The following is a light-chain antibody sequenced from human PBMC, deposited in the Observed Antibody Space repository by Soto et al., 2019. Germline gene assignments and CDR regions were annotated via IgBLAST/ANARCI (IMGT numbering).Light chain of an antibody. CDR2: WAS. Sequence: DIVMTQSPDSLAVSLGERATINCKSSQSVLYSSNNKNYLAWYRQKPGQPPKQLIYWASTRESGVPDRFSGSRSGTDFTLTISSLPAEDVAVYYCQQYYGIPLTFGGGTKVEIK. V-gene: IGKV4-1*01. CDR3: QQYYGIPLT. J-gene: IGKJ4*01. CDR1: QSVLYSSNNKNY.